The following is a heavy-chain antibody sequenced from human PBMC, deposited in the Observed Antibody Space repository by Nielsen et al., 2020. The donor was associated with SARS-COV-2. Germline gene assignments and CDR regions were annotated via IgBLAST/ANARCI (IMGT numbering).Heavy chain of an antibody. J-gene: IGHJ4*02. CDR2: INEDGGGK. CDR3: ARGNGWGSYFDY. D-gene: IGHD7-27*01. V-gene: IGHV3-7*01. Sequence: GESLKISCEVSGFMFSNYWMTRVRQAPGKGLEWVANINEDGGGKYYVDSVKGRFTISRDNSKNTLYLQMNSLRGEDTAVYYCARGNGWGSYFDYWGQGTLVTVSS. CDR1: GFMFSNYW.